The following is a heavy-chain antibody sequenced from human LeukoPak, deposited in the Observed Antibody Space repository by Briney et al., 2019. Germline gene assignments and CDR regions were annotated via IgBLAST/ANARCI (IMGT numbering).Heavy chain of an antibody. CDR2: INHSGST. D-gene: IGHD6-19*01. CDR1: GGSFSGYY. J-gene: IGHJ4*02. Sequence: SETLSLTCAVYGGSFSGYYWSWIRQPPGKGLEWIGEINHSGSTNYNPSLKSRVTISVDTSKNQFSLKLSSVTAADTAVYYCARDEASSGWPFDYWGQGTLVTVSS. CDR3: ARDEASSGWPFDY. V-gene: IGHV4-34*01.